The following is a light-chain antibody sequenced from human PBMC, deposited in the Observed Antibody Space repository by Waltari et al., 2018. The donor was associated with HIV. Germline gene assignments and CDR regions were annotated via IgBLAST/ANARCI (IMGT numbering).Light chain of an antibody. CDR2: DVN. CDR3: SSYTSSNTLYV. CDR1: SSDVGGFTY. V-gene: IGLV2-14*03. Sequence: QSALTQPASVSGSPGQSITISCTGTSSDVGGFTYVSWYQQHPGKAPKLMIYDVNNRPSGISNRFSGSKSGNTASLTISGLQAEDEADYYCSSYTSSNTLYVFGTGTKVTVL. J-gene: IGLJ1*01.